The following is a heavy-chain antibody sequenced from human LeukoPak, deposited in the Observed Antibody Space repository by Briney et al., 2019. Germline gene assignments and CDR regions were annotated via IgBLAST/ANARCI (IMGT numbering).Heavy chain of an antibody. CDR2: VYYSGST. V-gene: IGHV4-59*01. CDR3: ASTYSSSWNWFDP. D-gene: IGHD6-13*01. Sequence: SETLSLTCAVSGGSISNYYWSWIRQPPGKGLEWIGYVYYSGSTNYNPSLKSRVTISVDTSKNQFSLKLSSVTAADTAVYYCASTYSSSWNWFDPWGQGTLVTVSS. CDR1: GGSISNYY. J-gene: IGHJ5*02.